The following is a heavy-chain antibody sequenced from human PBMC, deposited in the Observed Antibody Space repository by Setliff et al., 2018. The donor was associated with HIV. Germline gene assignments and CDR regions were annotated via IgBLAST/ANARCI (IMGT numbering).Heavy chain of an antibody. CDR2: INSYLAET. CDR1: GYRFMSYG. CDR3: AREVDGVELDH. V-gene: IGHV1-18*01. Sequence: GASVKVSCKGSGYRFMSYGFTWVRQAPGQGLEWVGWINSYLAETKYAQNLQGRLTLTTDTSTNTAFMELRSLTSDDTAVYYCAREVDGVELDHWGQGTKVTVSS. J-gene: IGHJ4*03.